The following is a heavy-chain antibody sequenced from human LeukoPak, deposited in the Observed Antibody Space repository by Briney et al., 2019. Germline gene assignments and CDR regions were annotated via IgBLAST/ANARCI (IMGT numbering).Heavy chain of an antibody. D-gene: IGHD5-12*01. Sequence: PSETLSLTCTVSGGSISSYYWSWIRQPPGKGLEWIGEINHSGSTNYNPSLKSRVTISVDTSKNQFSLKLSSVTAADTAVYYCARATYVDPTGDGYDHFDYWGQGTLVTVSS. CDR2: INHSGST. CDR1: GGSISSYY. CDR3: ARATYVDPTGDGYDHFDY. J-gene: IGHJ4*02. V-gene: IGHV4-34*01.